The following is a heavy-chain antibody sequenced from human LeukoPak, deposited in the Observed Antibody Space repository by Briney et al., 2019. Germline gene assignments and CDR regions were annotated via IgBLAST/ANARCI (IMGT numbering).Heavy chain of an antibody. CDR3: ARGLMVRDNYYYCYYMDV. J-gene: IGHJ6*03. CDR1: GYTFTGYY. D-gene: IGHD3-10*01. Sequence: ASVKVSCKASGYTFTGYYMHWVRQAPGQGLEWMGWINPNSGGTNYAQKFQGRVTITRNTSISTAYMELSSLRPEDTAVYYCARGLMVRDNYYYCYYMDVWGKGTTVTVSS. CDR2: INPNSGGT. V-gene: IGHV1-2*02.